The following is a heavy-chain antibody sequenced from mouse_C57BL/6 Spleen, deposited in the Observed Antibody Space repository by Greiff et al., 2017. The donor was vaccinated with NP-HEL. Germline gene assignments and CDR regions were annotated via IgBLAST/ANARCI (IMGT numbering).Heavy chain of an antibody. CDR3: ASDYGDYAMDY. J-gene: IGHJ4*01. D-gene: IGHD2-4*01. Sequence: EVKLVESGGGLVKPGGSLKLSCAASGFTFSDYGMHWVRQAPEKGPEWVAYISSGSSTIYYADTVKGRFTISRDNAKNTLFLQMTSLRSEDTAMYYCASDYGDYAMDYWGQGTSVTVSS. CDR1: GFTFSDYG. V-gene: IGHV5-17*01. CDR2: ISSGSSTI.